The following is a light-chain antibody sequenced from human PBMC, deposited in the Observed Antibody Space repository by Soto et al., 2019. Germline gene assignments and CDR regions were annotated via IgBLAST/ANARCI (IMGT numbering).Light chain of an antibody. J-gene: IGLJ1*01. Sequence: QPWLIYPASVSGSHGHSITISCTGTSSDVGGYNYVSWYQQHPGKAPKLMIYEVSNRPSGVSNRFSGSKSGNTASLTISGLQAEDEADYYCSSYTSSSFYVFGAGTKVTGL. CDR2: EVS. CDR3: SSYTSSSFYV. V-gene: IGLV2-14*01. CDR1: SSDVGGYNY.